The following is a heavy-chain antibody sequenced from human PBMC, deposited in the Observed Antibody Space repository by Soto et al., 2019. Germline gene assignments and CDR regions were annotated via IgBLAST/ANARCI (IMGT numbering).Heavy chain of an antibody. D-gene: IGHD3-9*01. V-gene: IGHV4-34*01. Sequence: QVQLQQWGAGLLKPSETLSLTCTVYGGSFSGYYWSWIRQPPGKGLEWIGEINHSGSTNYNPSLKGRVTISVDTSKNQFSLKLSSVTAADTAVYYCARASTYDILPGYPRDWFDPWGQGTLVTVSS. J-gene: IGHJ5*02. CDR2: INHSGST. CDR3: ARASTYDILPGYPRDWFDP. CDR1: GGSFSGYY.